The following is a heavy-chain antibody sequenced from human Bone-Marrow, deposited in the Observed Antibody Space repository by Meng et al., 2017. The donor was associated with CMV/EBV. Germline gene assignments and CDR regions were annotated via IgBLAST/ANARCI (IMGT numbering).Heavy chain of an antibody. J-gene: IGHJ6*02. CDR2: ISAYNGNT. D-gene: IGHD2-2*01. Sequence: ASVKVSCKASGYTFTSYGISWVRQAPGQGLEWMGWISAYNGNTNYAQKLQGRVTMTTDTSTSTAYMELRSLRSDDTAVYYWARDGGRVPAASYYYYGMDVWGQGTTVTVSS. CDR3: ARDGGRVPAASYYYYGMDV. V-gene: IGHV1-18*01. CDR1: GYTFTSYG.